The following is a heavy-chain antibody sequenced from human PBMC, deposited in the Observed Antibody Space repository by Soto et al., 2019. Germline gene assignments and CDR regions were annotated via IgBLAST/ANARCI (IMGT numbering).Heavy chain of an antibody. CDR3: ASLPADIGV. CDR1: GSSIRSYY. CDR2: IYHSGGT. Sequence: PSETLSLTCTVSGSSIRSYYWSWIRQPPGEGLEWMGYIYHSGGTNYNPSLKSRVTISIDTSKNQFSLKLSSVTAADTAVYYCASLPADIGVWGQGTKVTVSS. V-gene: IGHV4-59*01. J-gene: IGHJ6*02.